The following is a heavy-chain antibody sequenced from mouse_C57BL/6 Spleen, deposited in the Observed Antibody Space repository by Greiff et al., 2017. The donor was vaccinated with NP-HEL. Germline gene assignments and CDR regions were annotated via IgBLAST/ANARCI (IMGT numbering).Heavy chain of an antibody. V-gene: IGHV5-17*01. D-gene: IGHD1-1*01. J-gene: IGHJ4*01. CDR2: ISSGSSTI. CDR3: AREITTVVALYYYAMDY. Sequence: EVQLVESGGGLVKPGGSLKLSCAASGFTFSDYGMHWVRQAPEKGLEWVAYISSGSSTIYYADTVKGRFTISRDNAKNTLFLQMTSLRSEDTAMYYCAREITTVVALYYYAMDYWGQGTSVTVSS. CDR1: GFTFSDYG.